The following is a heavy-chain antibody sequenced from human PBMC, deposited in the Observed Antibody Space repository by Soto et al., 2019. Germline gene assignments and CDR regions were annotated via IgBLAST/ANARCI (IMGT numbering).Heavy chain of an antibody. V-gene: IGHV6-1*01. Sequence: QVQLQQSGPGLVKPSQTLSLTCAITGDSVSSNSAGWSWVRQSPSRGLEWLGRTYYRSKWYYEYAVSVGGRITIAPDTSKNQFSPQLNSVTPEDKAVYFCARGELYSGRIFDYWGQGTLVTVSS. CDR3: ARGELYSGRIFDY. J-gene: IGHJ4*01. CDR1: GDSVSSNSAG. D-gene: IGHD1-26*01. CDR2: TYYRSKWYY.